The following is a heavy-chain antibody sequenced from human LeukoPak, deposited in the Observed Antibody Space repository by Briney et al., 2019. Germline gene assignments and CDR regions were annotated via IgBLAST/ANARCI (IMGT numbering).Heavy chain of an antibody. CDR1: GFTFSSYS. Sequence: GGSLRLSCAASGFTFSSYSMNWVRQAPGKGLEWVSYISSSSSTIYYADSVKGRFTISRDNAKNSLYLQMNSLRAEDTAVYYCARDEPGIAAAGTDYWGQGTLVTVSS. CDR3: ARDEPGIAAAGTDY. V-gene: IGHV3-48*04. J-gene: IGHJ4*02. CDR2: ISSSSSTI. D-gene: IGHD6-13*01.